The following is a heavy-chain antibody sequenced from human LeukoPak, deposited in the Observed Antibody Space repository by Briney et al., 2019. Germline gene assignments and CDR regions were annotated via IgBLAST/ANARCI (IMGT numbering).Heavy chain of an antibody. Sequence: ASVKVSCKASGYTFTSYYMHWVRQAPGQRLEWMGIINPSGGSTSYAQKFQGRVTMTRDMSTSTVYMELSSLRSEDTAVYYCVQGTTGESFDYWGQGTLVTVSS. V-gene: IGHV1-46*01. CDR2: INPSGGST. D-gene: IGHD1-7*01. J-gene: IGHJ4*02. CDR3: VQGTTGESFDY. CDR1: GYTFTSYY.